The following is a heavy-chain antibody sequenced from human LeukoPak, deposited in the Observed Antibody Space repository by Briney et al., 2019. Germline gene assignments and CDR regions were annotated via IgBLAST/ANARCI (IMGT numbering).Heavy chain of an antibody. CDR2: ISAYNGNT. D-gene: IGHD3-10*01. Sequence: GASVKVSCKASGYTFTSYGISWVRQAPGQGLEWMGWISAYNGNTNYAQKLQGRVTMTTDTSTSTAYMELRSLRSDDTAVYYCARDRFYFGSGSSQDSWGQGTPVTVSS. V-gene: IGHV1-18*01. CDR3: ARDRFYFGSGSSQDS. CDR1: GYTFTSYG. J-gene: IGHJ4*02.